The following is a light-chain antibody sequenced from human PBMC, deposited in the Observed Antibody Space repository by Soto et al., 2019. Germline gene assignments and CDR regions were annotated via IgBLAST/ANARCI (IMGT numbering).Light chain of an antibody. V-gene: IGLV2-14*01. CDR3: SSYTSSSLS. CDR1: SSDVGGYNY. CDR2: DVS. Sequence: QSALTQPASVSGSPGQSITISCTGTSSDVGGYNYVSWYQQHPGKAPKLMIYDVSNRPSGVSNRFSGSKSGNTASLTISGLQAEDEADYYCSSYTSSSLSFGGGTQLTVL. J-gene: IGLJ2*01.